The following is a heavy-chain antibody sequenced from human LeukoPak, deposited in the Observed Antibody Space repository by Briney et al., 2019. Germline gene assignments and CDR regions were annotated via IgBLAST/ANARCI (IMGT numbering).Heavy chain of an antibody. J-gene: IGHJ3*02. CDR1: GYTFTSYG. CDR2: ISAYNGNT. CDR3: ATARGTVPPGIAFDI. Sequence: GASVKVSCKASGYTFTSYGISWVRQAPGQGLEWMGWISAYNGNTNYAQKLQGRVTMTTDTSTSTAYMELRSLRSDDTAVYYCATARGTVPPGIAFDIWGQGTMVTVSS. D-gene: IGHD4-17*01. V-gene: IGHV1-18*01.